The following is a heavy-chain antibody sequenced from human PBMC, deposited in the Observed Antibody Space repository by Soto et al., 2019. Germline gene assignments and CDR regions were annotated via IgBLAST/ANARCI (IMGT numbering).Heavy chain of an antibody. CDR2: IYYSGST. CDR3: ARGGLGFGYENFDY. D-gene: IGHD5-12*01. Sequence: SETLSLTCTVSGGSISSGDYYWSWIRQPPGKGLEWIGYIYYSGSTYYNPSLKSRVTISVDTPKNQFSLKLSSVTAADTAVYYCARGGLGFGYENFDYWGQGTLVTVSS. J-gene: IGHJ4*02. CDR1: GGSISSGDYY. V-gene: IGHV4-30-4*01.